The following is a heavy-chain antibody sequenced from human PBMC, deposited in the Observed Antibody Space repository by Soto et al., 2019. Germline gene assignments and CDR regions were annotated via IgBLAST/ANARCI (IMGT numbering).Heavy chain of an antibody. CDR1: GYTFTSYD. J-gene: IGHJ3*02. D-gene: IGHD4-17*01. Sequence: ASVKVSCKASGYTFTSYDINWVRQATGQGLEWMGWMNPNSGNTGYAQKFQGRVTMTRNTSISTAYMELSSLRSEDTAVYYCATTFTGTYAFDIWGQGTMVTVSS. CDR3: ATTFTGTYAFDI. V-gene: IGHV1-8*01. CDR2: MNPNSGNT.